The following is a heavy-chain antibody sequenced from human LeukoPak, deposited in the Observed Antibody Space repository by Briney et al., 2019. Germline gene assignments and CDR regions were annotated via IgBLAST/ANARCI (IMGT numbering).Heavy chain of an antibody. V-gene: IGHV5-10-1*01. CDR1: GYSFTTYW. Sequence: GESLKISFKGSGYSFTTYWINWVRQMPGKGLEWMGRIDPSDSYTNYSPSFQGHVTISADKSISTAYLQWSSLKASDTAMYYCARKTSGRDFDFWGQGTLVTVSS. J-gene: IGHJ4*02. CDR2: IDPSDSYT. CDR3: ARKTSGRDFDF. D-gene: IGHD1-26*01.